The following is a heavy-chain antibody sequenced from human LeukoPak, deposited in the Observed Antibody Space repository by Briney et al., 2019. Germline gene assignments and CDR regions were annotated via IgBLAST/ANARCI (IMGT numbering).Heavy chain of an antibody. CDR3: ARRPHCDDTICYREFDY. D-gene: IGHD2-2*01. J-gene: IGHJ4*02. V-gene: IGHV3-30*04. CDR2: ISYDGKYK. CDR1: GFTFGSHA. Sequence: GSLRLSCAASGFTFGSHAMHWVRQAPGKGPEWVAFISYDGKYKYYPDSVEGQFTISRDNSANTLYLQLNSLRPEDTAMFYCARRPHCDDTICYREFDYWGQGTLVIVSS.